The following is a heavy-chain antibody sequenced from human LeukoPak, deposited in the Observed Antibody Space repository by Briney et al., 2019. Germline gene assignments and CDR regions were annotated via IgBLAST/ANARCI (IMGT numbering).Heavy chain of an antibody. Sequence: SQTLSLTCAISGDSVSTNAWNWIRQSPARGLEWLGRTYYNSKWYNEYALSVKSRITICPDTSKNQFSLQLNSVTPEDTAVYFCARGYFARGFDTWGQGTLVTVSS. CDR3: ARGYFARGFDT. V-gene: IGHV6-1*01. D-gene: IGHD3-10*01. CDR1: GDSVSTNA. CDR2: TYYNSKWYN. J-gene: IGHJ5*02.